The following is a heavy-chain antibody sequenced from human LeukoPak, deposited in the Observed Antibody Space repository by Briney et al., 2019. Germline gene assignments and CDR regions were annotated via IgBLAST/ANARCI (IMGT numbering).Heavy chain of an antibody. CDR1: GFTFSSYA. CDR3: AKSNSGRKDCFDY. D-gene: IGHD1-26*01. Sequence: TGGSLRLSCAASGFTFSSYAMSLVRQAPGKGLEWVSAISGSGGSTYYADSVKGRFTISRDNSKNTLYLQMNSLRAEDTAVYYCAKSNSGRKDCFDYWGQGTLVTVSS. CDR2: ISGSGGST. V-gene: IGHV3-23*01. J-gene: IGHJ4*02.